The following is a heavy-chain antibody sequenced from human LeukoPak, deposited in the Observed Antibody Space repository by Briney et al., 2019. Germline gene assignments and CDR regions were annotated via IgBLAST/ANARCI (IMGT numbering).Heavy chain of an antibody. CDR2: IYYSGST. CDR1: GGSVNSGSYY. J-gene: IGHJ4*02. V-gene: IGHV4-61*01. Sequence: PSETLSLTCTVSGGSVNSGSYYWSWIRQPPGKGLEWIGYIYYSGSTNHNPPLKSRVTISVDTSKNQFSLQLSSVTAADTAVYYCARGGSYFGNWGQGTLVTVSS. CDR3: ARGGSYFGN. D-gene: IGHD1-26*01.